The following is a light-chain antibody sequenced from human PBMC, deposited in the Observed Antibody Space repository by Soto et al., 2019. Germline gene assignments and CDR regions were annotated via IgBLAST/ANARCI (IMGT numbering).Light chain of an antibody. CDR1: QSVFYSSNNKNY. Sequence: DIVMTQSPDSLAVSLGERATISCKSSQSVFYSSNNKNYLSWYQQKPGQPPKLLIYWASTRESGVPDRFTGSWSGTDCTTTTSSLPTEDVAVYYYQEYYSPPHNFGSGNKVESK. V-gene: IGKV4-1*01. CDR2: WAS. J-gene: IGKJ4*01. CDR3: QEYYSPPHN.